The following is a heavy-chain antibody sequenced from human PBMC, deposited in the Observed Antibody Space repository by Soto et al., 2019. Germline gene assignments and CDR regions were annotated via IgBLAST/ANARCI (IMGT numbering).Heavy chain of an antibody. D-gene: IGHD4-17*01. J-gene: IGHJ3*02. CDR3: ARGRTTVVTRDAFDI. CDR2: INPNSGDT. V-gene: IGHV1-2*02. Sequence: QVQLVQSGAEVKKPGASVKVSCKASGYTFTGYYMHWVRQAPGQGLEWMGWINPNSGDTNYAQKFQGRVTMTRDTSISTAYMELSRLRSDDTAVYYCARGRTTVVTRDAFDIWGQGTMVTVSS. CDR1: GYTFTGYY.